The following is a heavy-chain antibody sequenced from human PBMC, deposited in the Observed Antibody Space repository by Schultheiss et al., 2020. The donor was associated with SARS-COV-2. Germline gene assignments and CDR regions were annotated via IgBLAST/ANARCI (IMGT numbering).Heavy chain of an antibody. CDR1: GFTFTSYS. CDR3: ARFIPGEKYGVDV. Sequence: GESLKISCAASGFTFTSYSMNWVRQAPGKGLEWVAYMTSFGGTVSYADSVRGRFTISRDNVKKSLYLQMNSLRAEDTAVYYCARFIPGEKYGVDVWGQGTTVTVSS. CDR2: MTSFGGTV. J-gene: IGHJ6*02. D-gene: IGHD3-10*01. V-gene: IGHV3-48*04.